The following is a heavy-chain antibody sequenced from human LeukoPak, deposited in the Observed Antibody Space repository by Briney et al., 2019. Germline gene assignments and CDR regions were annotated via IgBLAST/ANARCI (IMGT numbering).Heavy chain of an antibody. J-gene: IGHJ3*02. CDR1: GGTFSSYA. D-gene: IGHD5-18*01. CDR2: IITISGTA. V-gene: IGHV1-69*05. CDR3: ARADTAMAPYAFDI. Sequence: SVKASCKASGGTFSSYAINWVRQAPGQGLEWMGRIITISGTANYAQKFQGGVTITTDESTSTAHMELSSLRSDDTAVYYCARADTAMAPYAFDIWGQGTMVTVSS.